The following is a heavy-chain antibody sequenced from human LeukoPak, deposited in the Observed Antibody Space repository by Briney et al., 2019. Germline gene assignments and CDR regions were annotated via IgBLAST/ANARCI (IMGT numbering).Heavy chain of an antibody. CDR2: IIPIFGTA. Sequence: SVKVSCKASGGTFSSYAISWVRQAPGQGLEWMGGIIPIFGTANYAQKFQGRVTITTDESTSTAYMELSSLRSEDTAVYYCARDMAVQQPPINYFDYWGQGTLVTVSS. D-gene: IGHD6-13*01. CDR3: ARDMAVQQPPINYFDY. CDR1: GGTFSSYA. J-gene: IGHJ4*02. V-gene: IGHV1-69*05.